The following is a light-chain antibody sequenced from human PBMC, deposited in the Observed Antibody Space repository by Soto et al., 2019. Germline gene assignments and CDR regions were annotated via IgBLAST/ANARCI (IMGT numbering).Light chain of an antibody. J-gene: IGKJ1*01. V-gene: IGKV3-20*01. CDR3: HQYGSSPWT. Sequence: DIVLTQSPGTLSFSPGERATLSCRASQSVSSSYLDWYQQKPGQAPRLLIYGASSRATGIPDRFSGSGSGTDFTLTINRLEPEDLAVNYCHQYGSSPWTFGQVTKVEIX. CDR2: GAS. CDR1: QSVSSSY.